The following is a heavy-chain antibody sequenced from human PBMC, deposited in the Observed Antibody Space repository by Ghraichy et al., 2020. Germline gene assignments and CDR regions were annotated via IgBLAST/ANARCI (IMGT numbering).Heavy chain of an antibody. CDR1: GDYFSSYH. Sequence: QTLSLTCTVSGDYFSSYHWSWIRQPPGKGLEWIGYIYYSGSTNYNPSLKSRVTISVDTSKNQFSLKLSSLTAADTAVYYCARWVGHFDFWGQGTLVTVSS. V-gene: IGHV4-59*01. CDR3: ARWVGHFDF. D-gene: IGHD2-15*01. J-gene: IGHJ4*02. CDR2: IYYSGST.